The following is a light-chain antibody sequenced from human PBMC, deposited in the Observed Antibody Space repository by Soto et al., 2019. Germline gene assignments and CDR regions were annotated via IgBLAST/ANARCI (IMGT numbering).Light chain of an antibody. Sequence: DIQMTQSSSTLSGSFGDRVTITCGASQTISIWLSWYQQKPGKAPNLKIYDASNLKSGVPSRFSGSGYGTEFNLTISSLQTEDFAVYYCQQYNNWPLTFGQGTKVDIK. J-gene: IGKJ1*01. V-gene: IGKV1-5*01. CDR3: QQYNNWPLT. CDR2: DAS. CDR1: QTISIW.